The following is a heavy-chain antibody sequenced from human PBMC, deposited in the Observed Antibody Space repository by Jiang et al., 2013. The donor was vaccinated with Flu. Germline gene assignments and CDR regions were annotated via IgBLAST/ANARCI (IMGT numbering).Heavy chain of an antibody. Sequence: GSISSGGYYWSWDRQHPGKGLEWIGYIYYSGSTYYNPSLKSRVTISVDTSKNQFSLKLSSVTAADTAVYYCARDRENYYDSSGYYRDNWLDPWGQGTLVTVSS. J-gene: IGHJ5*02. V-gene: IGHV4-31*02. D-gene: IGHD3-22*01. CDR3: ARDRENYYDSSGYYRDNWLDP. CDR2: IYYSGST. CDR1: GSISSGGYY.